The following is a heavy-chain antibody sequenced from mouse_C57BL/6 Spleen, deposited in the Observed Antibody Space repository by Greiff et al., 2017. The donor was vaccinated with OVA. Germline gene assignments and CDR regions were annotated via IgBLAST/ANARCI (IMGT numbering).Heavy chain of an antibody. CDR2: IDPNSGGT. J-gene: IGHJ3*01. CDR3: AREDLGRVAY. D-gene: IGHD4-1*01. CDR1: GYTFTSYW. V-gene: IGHV1-72*01. Sequence: QVQLQQPGAELVKPGASVKLSCKASGYTFTSYWMHWVKQRPGRGLEWIGRIDPNSGGTKYNEKFKSKATLTVDKPSSTAYMPRSSLTAEDSAVYYCAREDLGRVAYWGQGTLVTVSA.